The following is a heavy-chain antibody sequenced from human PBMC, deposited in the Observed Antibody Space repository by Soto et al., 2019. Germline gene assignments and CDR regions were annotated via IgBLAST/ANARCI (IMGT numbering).Heavy chain of an antibody. CDR3: AGDSPPVDY. CDR2: ISDYNGNP. Sequence: QVQLVQSGAEVKKPGASVKVSCKASGYTFSNYGISWVRQAPGQGLEWMGWISDYNGNPKYAQKLQGRVTMPTDTSTRTAKMELRLLRSDDTAVYYCAGDSPPVDYWGQGTLVTVSS. CDR1: GYTFSNYG. J-gene: IGHJ4*02. V-gene: IGHV1-18*01.